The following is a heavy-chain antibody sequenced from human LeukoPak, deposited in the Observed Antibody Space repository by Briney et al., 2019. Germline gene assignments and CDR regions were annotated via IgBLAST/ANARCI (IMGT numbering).Heavy chain of an antibody. V-gene: IGHV3-21*01. CDR1: GFTFSSYS. CDR2: ISSSSSYI. D-gene: IGHD2-2*01. Sequence: GGSLRLSCAASGFTFSSYSMNWVRQAPGKGLEWVSSISSSSSYIYYADSVKGRFTISRDNAKNSLYLQMNSLRAEDTAVYYCARACSSTSCLRAFDTWGQGTMVTVSS. J-gene: IGHJ3*02. CDR3: ARACSSTSCLRAFDT.